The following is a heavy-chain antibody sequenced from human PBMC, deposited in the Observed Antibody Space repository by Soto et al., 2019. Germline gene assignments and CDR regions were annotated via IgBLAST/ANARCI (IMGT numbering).Heavy chain of an antibody. J-gene: IGHJ4*02. V-gene: IGHV2-5*01. CDR2: IYWNDDK. CDR3: AHSFGYDSSGYYYACYDY. D-gene: IGHD3-22*01. Sequence: QITLKESGPTLVKPTQTLTLTCTFSGFSLSTSGVGVGWIRQPPGKALEWLALIYWNDDKRYSPSLKSRLTISKDTSNNQVVLTMTNMDPVDTATYYCAHSFGYDSSGYYYACYDYWGQGTLVTVSS. CDR1: GFSLSTSGVG.